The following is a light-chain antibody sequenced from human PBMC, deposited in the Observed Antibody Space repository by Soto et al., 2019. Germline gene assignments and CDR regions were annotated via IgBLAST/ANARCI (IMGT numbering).Light chain of an antibody. CDR3: QQRSNWPPVT. CDR1: QDIPSS. J-gene: IGKJ4*01. CDR2: DAS. V-gene: IGKV3-11*01. Sequence: EIVMTQSPATLSVSPGERVTHSCRASQDIPSSLAWYQQKPGQAPRLLIYDASNRATGIPARFSGSGSGTDFTLTISSLEPEDFGIYYCQQRSNWPPVTFGGGTKVDI.